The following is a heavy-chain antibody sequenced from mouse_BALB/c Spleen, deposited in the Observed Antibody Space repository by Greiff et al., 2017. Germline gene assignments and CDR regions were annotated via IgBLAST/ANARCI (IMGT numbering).Heavy chain of an antibody. CDR3: AREDYYGSSPTNFDV. D-gene: IGHD1-1*01. CDR1: GFTFSSYT. J-gene: IGHJ1*01. CDR2: ISNGGGST. Sequence: EVQLVESGGGLVQPGGSLKLSCAASGFTFSSYTMSWVRQTPEKRLEWVAYISNGGGSTYYPDTVKGRFTISRDNAKNTLYLQMSSLKSEDTAMYYCAREDYYGSSPTNFDVWGAGTTVTVSS. V-gene: IGHV5-12-2*01.